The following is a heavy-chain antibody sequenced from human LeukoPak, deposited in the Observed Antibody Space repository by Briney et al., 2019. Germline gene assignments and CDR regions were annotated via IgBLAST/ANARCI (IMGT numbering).Heavy chain of an antibody. J-gene: IGHJ2*01. V-gene: IGHV4-34*01. D-gene: IGHD3-22*01. CDR3: ARGVTMIAVVTHDWYFDL. CDR2: IYYSRST. Sequence: PSETLSLTCAVYGGSFSGYYWSWIRQPPGKGLEWIGNIYYSRSTYYNPSLKSRVTISVDTAKNHFSLKLSSVTAADTAVFYCARGVTMIAVVTHDWYFDLWGRGTLVTVSS. CDR1: GGSFSGYY.